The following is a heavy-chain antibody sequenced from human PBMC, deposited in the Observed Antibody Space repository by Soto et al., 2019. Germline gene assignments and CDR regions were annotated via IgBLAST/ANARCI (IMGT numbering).Heavy chain of an antibody. CDR3: AKDLGTVGAAQH. D-gene: IGHD1-26*01. CDR1: GFTFSSYG. CDR2: ISYDGSNK. V-gene: IGHV3-30*18. J-gene: IGHJ1*01. Sequence: LRLSCAASGFTFSSYGMHWVRQAPGKGLEWVAVISYDGSNKYYADSAKGRFTISRDNSKNTLYLQMNSLRAEDTAVYYCAKDLGTVGAAQHWGQGTLVTVSS.